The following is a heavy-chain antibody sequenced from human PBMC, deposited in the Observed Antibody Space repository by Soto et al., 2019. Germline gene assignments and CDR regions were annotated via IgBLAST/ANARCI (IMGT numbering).Heavy chain of an antibody. CDR2: MNPNSGNT. Sequence: QVQLVQSGAEVKKPGASVKVSCKTSGYTFTSYDINWVRQATGQGHEWMGWMNPNSGNTAYAQKFQGRVTMTGNTSISSAYMELSSLRSEDTAVYYCAGERSSGAFDIWGQGTMVTVSS. D-gene: IGHD1-26*01. CDR1: GYTFTSYD. J-gene: IGHJ3*02. CDR3: AGERSSGAFDI. V-gene: IGHV1-8*01.